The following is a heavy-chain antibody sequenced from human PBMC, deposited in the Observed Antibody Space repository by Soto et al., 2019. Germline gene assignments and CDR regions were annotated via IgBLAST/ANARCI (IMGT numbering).Heavy chain of an antibody. CDR2: IFSGGST. CDR3: ARGGLDYYESSGYWGFDP. CDR1: GFTVSGNY. J-gene: IGHJ5*02. V-gene: IGHV3-53*01. Sequence: WGSLRLSCAASGFTVSGNYINLFRHAPLKWLEWVSVIFSGGSTYYADSVKGRFTISRDDSKNTVYLQMNSLRADDTAVYYCARGGLDYYESSGYWGFDPWGQGTLVTVSS. D-gene: IGHD3-22*01.